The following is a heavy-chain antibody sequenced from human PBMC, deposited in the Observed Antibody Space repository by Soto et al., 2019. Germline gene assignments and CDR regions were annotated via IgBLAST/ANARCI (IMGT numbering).Heavy chain of an antibody. Sequence: SETLSLTCTVSGGSISSYYWSWIRQPAGKGLEWIGRIYTSGSTNYNPSLKSRVTMSVDTSKNQFSLKLSSVTAADTAVYYCARGSGLWGQYSSISGYYYYYGMDVWGQGTTVTVSS. CDR3: ARGSGLWGQYSSISGYYYYYGMDV. CDR2: IYTSGST. V-gene: IGHV4-4*07. J-gene: IGHJ6*02. D-gene: IGHD6-13*01. CDR1: GGSISSYY.